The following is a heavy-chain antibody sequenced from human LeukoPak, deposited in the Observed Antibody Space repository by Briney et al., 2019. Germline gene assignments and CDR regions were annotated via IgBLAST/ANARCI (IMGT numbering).Heavy chain of an antibody. CDR1: GFTFSSYA. D-gene: IGHD1-26*01. J-gene: IGHJ4*02. CDR2: ISGSGGTT. V-gene: IGHV3-23*01. CDR3: AKGYLSGLLDN. Sequence: GGCLRLSCAASGFTFSSYAMTWVRQAPGKGLARVSGISGSGGTTYYADSVKGRFTISRDKSKNTLYLQMTSLRAEDTAIYYCAKGYLSGLLDNWGQGTLVTVSS.